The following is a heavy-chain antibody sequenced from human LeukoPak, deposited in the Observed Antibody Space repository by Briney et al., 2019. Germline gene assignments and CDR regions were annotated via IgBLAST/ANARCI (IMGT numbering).Heavy chain of an antibody. D-gene: IGHD2-2*01. J-gene: IGHJ4*02. CDR3: ARVSRSIYCSSTSCPYYFDY. CDR2: ISSSSSTI. Sequence: GGSLRLSCAASGFTFSSYSMNWVRQAPGKGLEWVSYISSSSSTIYYAVSVKARFTISRDNPKNSLYLQMNSLRAEDTAVYYCARVSRSIYCSSTSCPYYFDYWGQGTLVTVSS. CDR1: GFTFSSYS. V-gene: IGHV3-48*01.